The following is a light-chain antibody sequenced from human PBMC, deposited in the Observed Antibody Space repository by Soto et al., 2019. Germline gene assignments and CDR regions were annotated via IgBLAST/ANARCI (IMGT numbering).Light chain of an antibody. Sequence: QSVLTQPPSVSAAPGQKVTISCSGRSSDIGSNFVSWYQQLPGTAPKLLIYDNNKRPSGIPDRFSGSKSGTSATLGITGLQTGDEADYYCGTWDSSLTTAVFGGGTKLPVL. J-gene: IGLJ2*01. CDR1: SSDIGSNF. V-gene: IGLV1-51*01. CDR3: GTWDSSLTTAV. CDR2: DNN.